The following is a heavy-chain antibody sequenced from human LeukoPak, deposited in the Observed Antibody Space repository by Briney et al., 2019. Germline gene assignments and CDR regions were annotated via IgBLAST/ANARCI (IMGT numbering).Heavy chain of an antibody. CDR1: GGSISSYY. J-gene: IGHJ4*02. CDR3: ARQSSGYSYGYLFDY. Sequence: SETLSLTCTVSGGSISSYYWSWIRQPAGKGLEWIGRIYTSGSTNYNPSLKSRVTMSVDTSKNQFSLKLSSVTAADTAVYYCARQSSGYSYGYLFDYWGQGTLVTVSS. D-gene: IGHD5-18*01. V-gene: IGHV4-4*07. CDR2: IYTSGST.